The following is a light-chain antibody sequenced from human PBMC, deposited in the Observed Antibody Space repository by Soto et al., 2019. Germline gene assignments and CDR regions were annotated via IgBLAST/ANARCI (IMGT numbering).Light chain of an antibody. V-gene: IGLV2-14*01. J-gene: IGLJ1*01. CDR1: SSDVGGYNY. CDR3: SSYTSTDTLYV. Sequence: QSVLTQPASVSGSPGQSITISCTGTSSDVGGYNYVSWYQQHPGKAPKLMIYDVTDRPSGVSNRISGSKSGNTASLTISGLQAEDEADYYCSSYTSTDTLYVFATGTKVTVL. CDR2: DVT.